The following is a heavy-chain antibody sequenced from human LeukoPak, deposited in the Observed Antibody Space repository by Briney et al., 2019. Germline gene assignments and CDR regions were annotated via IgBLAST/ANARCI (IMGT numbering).Heavy chain of an antibody. D-gene: IGHD5-24*01. V-gene: IGHV3-53*01. Sequence: GGSLRLSCAASGFTVSSNYMSWVRQAPGKGLEWVSVIYSGGSTYYADSVKGRFTISRDNSKNTLYLQMNSLRAEDTAVYYCARGRRDGYNQYYFGYWGQGTLVTVSS. CDR1: GFTVSSNY. CDR3: ARGRRDGYNQYYFGY. J-gene: IGHJ4*02. CDR2: IYSGGST.